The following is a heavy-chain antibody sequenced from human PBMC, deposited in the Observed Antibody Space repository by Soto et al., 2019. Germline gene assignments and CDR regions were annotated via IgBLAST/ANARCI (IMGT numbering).Heavy chain of an antibody. CDR1: GLTFSGHW. Sequence: GGSLRLSSAASGLTFSGHWMAWVRQTPGEGLQWVAAIQPDGSETFYVDSVKGRFTISRDNARNSLFLQMDSLRAEDTAVYYCTSRPAGMTYHAVFDFWGQGTLVTVSS. V-gene: IGHV3-7*03. CDR2: IQPDGSET. J-gene: IGHJ4*02. CDR3: TSRPAGMTYHAVFDF. D-gene: IGHD2-21*02.